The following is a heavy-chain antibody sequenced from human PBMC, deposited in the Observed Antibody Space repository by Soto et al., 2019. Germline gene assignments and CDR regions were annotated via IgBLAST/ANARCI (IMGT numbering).Heavy chain of an antibody. Sequence: SETLSLTCAVSGGSISSSNWWSWVRQPPGKGLEWIGEIYHSGSTNYNPSLKSRVTISVDKSKNQFSLKLSSVTAADTAVYYCARVLRYFDWLLSHDAFDIWGQGTMVTVSS. CDR3: ARVLRYFDWLLSHDAFDI. CDR2: IYHSGST. D-gene: IGHD3-9*01. J-gene: IGHJ3*02. V-gene: IGHV4-4*02. CDR1: GGSISSSNW.